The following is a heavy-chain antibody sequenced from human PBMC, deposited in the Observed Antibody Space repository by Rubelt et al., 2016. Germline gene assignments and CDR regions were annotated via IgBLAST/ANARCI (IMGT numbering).Heavy chain of an antibody. V-gene: IGHV4-38-2*02. Sequence: QVQLQESGPGLVKPSDTLSLTCTVSGGSVISGYYWGWIRQPPGKGLEWIGCIFYGGTTHYKPPLESRVTMSVDTSKNQFSLELGSVTAAETAMYYCAKVGGIAVTGTSNWHDPWGQGTLVTVSS. CDR3: AKVGGIAVTGTSNWHDP. J-gene: IGHJ5*02. CDR1: GGSVISGYY. D-gene: IGHD6-19*01. CDR2: IFYGGTT.